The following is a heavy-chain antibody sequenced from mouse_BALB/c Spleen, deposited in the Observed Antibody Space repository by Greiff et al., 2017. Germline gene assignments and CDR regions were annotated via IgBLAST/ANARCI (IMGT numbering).Heavy chain of an antibody. CDR1: GFNIKDTY. V-gene: IGHV14-3*02. CDR3: AISPYYGSSYYAMDY. Sequence: VQLKQSGAELVKPGASVKLSCTASGFNIKDTYMHWVKQRPEQGLEWIGRIDPANGNTKYDPKFQGKATITADTSSNTAYLQLSSLTSEDTAVYYCAISPYYGSSYYAMDYWGQGTSVTVSS. CDR2: IDPANGNT. J-gene: IGHJ4*01. D-gene: IGHD1-1*01.